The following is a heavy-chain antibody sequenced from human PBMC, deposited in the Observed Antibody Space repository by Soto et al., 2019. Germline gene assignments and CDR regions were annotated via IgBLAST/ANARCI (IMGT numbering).Heavy chain of an antibody. CDR3: ARDGITGTGAKYYFDY. V-gene: IGHV3-33*01. CDR2: IWYDGSNK. J-gene: IGHJ4*02. CDR1: GFTFSSYG. D-gene: IGHD1-20*01. Sequence: GGSLRLSCAAPGFTFSSYGMHWVRQAPGKGLEWVAVIWYDGSNKYYADSVKGRFTISRDNSKNTLYLQMNSLRAEDTAVYYCARDGITGTGAKYYFDYWGQGTLVTVSS.